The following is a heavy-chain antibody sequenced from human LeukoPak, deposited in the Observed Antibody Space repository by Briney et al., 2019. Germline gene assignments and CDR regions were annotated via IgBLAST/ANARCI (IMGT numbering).Heavy chain of an antibody. CDR2: IYSGGTT. J-gene: IGHJ6*03. CDR1: GVTVSSNY. Sequence: GGSLRLSCTASGVTVSSNYMSWVRQAPGKGLEWVSVIYSGGTTYYAYSVKGRFTISRDNSKNTLYLQMNSLRAEDTALYYCARSQNSYGYYYCYYMDVWGKGTTVTVSS. CDR3: ARSQNSYGYYYCYYMDV. V-gene: IGHV3-53*01. D-gene: IGHD5-18*01.